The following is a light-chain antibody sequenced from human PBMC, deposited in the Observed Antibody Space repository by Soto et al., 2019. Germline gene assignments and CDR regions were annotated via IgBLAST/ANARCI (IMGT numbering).Light chain of an antibody. Sequence: QSALTQPPSASGSPGQSVTISCTGTSSDVGGYNYVSWYQQHPGKATKLMIYEVSKRTSGVPDRFSGSKSGNTASLTVSGLQAEDEADYYCSSYAGSNNLLRQVSVFGGGTQLTVL. CDR3: SSYAGSNNLLRQVSV. V-gene: IGLV2-8*01. CDR1: SSDVGGYNY. CDR2: EVS. J-gene: IGLJ2*01.